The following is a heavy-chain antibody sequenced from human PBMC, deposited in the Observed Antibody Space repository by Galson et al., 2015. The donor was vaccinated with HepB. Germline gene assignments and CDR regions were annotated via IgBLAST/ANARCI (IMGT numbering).Heavy chain of an antibody. Sequence: SLRLSCAASGFTFSSYAMHWVRQAPGKGLEYVSAISSNGGSTYYADSVKGRFTISRDNSKNTLYLQMSSLRAEDTAVYYCVKDLKGEYYGSGSYFPIYYYGMDVWGQGTTVTVSS. J-gene: IGHJ6*02. CDR2: ISSNGGST. CDR1: GFTFSSYA. V-gene: IGHV3-64D*06. D-gene: IGHD3-10*01. CDR3: VKDLKGEYYGSGSYFPIYYYGMDV.